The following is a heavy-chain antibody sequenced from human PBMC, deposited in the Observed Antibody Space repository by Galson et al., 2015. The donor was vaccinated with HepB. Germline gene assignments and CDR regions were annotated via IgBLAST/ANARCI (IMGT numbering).Heavy chain of an antibody. CDR1: GGSLSDYH. CDR2: INQSGST. V-gene: IGHV4-34*01. D-gene: IGHD2-21*01. CDR3: ARGISRDLGHCGGASCFGCGYCYYMDD. J-gene: IGHJ6*03. Sequence: SETLYLTCDMFGGSLSDYHWTWIRQSPGKGLEWVGEINQSGSTNFNPSLKSRVTISVDTSKNQFSLKLTSVTAADTAVYYCARGISRDLGHCGGASCFGCGYCYYMDDWGIGTTVTVSS.